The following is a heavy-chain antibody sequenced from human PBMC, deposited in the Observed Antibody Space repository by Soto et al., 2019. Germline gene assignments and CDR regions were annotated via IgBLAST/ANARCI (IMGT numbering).Heavy chain of an antibody. CDR3: ARDKGRYCSGGSCKYYYGMDV. V-gene: IGHV1-69*13. Sequence: SVKVSCKASGGTFSSYAISWVRQAPGQGPEWMGGIIPIFGTANYAQKFQGRVTITADESTSTAYMELSSLRSEDTAVYYCARDKGRYCSGGSCKYYYGMDVWGQGTTVTVSS. CDR2: IIPIFGTA. D-gene: IGHD2-15*01. J-gene: IGHJ6*02. CDR1: GGTFSSYA.